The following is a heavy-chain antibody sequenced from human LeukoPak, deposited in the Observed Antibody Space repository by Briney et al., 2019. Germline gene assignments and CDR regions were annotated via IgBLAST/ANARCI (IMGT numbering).Heavy chain of an antibody. CDR1: GYTFTSYG. V-gene: IGHV1-18*01. J-gene: IGHJ4*02. D-gene: IGHD2-15*01. Sequence: ASVKVSCKASGYTFTSYGISWVRQAPGQGLEWMGWLSAYNGNTNYAQKLQGRVTMTTDTSTSTAYTELRSLRSDDTAVYYCARDCSGGSCYLYFDYWGQGTLVTVSS. CDR2: LSAYNGNT. CDR3: ARDCSGGSCYLYFDY.